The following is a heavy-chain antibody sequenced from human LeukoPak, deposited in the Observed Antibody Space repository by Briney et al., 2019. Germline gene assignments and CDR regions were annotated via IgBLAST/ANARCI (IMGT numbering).Heavy chain of an antibody. J-gene: IGHJ4*02. CDR2: ISASGGST. CDR3: AKGGPPRDYYFDY. V-gene: IGHV3-23*01. D-gene: IGHD3-10*01. Sequence: PGGSLRLSCAASGFTFSTYVMRWVRQAPGKGLEWVSGISASGGSTYYADSVEGRFTISRDNSKNTLYLQMNSLGAGDTAIYYCAKGGPPRDYYFDYWGQGPLVTVSS. CDR1: GFTFSTYV.